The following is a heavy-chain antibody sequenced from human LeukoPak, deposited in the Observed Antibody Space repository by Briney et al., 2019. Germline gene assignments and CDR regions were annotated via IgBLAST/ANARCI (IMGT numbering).Heavy chain of an antibody. Sequence: SETLSLTCTVSGGSISGYYWSWIRQPPGKRLEWIGYVYDTGATNYNPSLKSRFTISIDTSKNQFSLYLSSVTAADTAVYYCARLPLIATTRGGFDPWGQGTLVTVSS. CDR1: GGSISGYY. D-gene: IGHD1/OR15-1a*01. V-gene: IGHV4-59*08. CDR2: VYDTGAT. CDR3: ARLPLIATTRGGFDP. J-gene: IGHJ5*02.